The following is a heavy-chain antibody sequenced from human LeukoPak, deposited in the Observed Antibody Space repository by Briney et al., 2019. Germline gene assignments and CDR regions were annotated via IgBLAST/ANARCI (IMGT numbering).Heavy chain of an antibody. CDR3: VKSSGGSYLN. CDR2: ITSSGGST. Sequence: GGSLRLSGSASGFNFSRNAMHWVRQAPGKGLEYVSAITSSGGSTYYADSVKGRFTISRDNAKNTLYLQMSSLRAEDTAVYYCVKSSGGSYLNWGQGALVTVSS. V-gene: IGHV3-64D*09. J-gene: IGHJ1*01. D-gene: IGHD1-26*01. CDR1: GFNFSRNA.